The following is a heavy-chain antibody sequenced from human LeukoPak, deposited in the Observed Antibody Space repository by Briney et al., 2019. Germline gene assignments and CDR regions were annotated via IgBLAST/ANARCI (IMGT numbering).Heavy chain of an antibody. CDR3: AGGRMGRYYDH. CDR1: GPAISSYF. Sequence: PSETLSLTCDISGPAISSYFWNWIRQSPTKGLEWIGYFYHNGGTSYNPSLRSRVTISVDSSQKRLSLQVTSLTAADTAIYYCAGGRMGRYYDHWGQGTLVAVST. V-gene: IGHV4-59*08. J-gene: IGHJ4*02. CDR2: FYHNGGT. D-gene: IGHD1-26*01.